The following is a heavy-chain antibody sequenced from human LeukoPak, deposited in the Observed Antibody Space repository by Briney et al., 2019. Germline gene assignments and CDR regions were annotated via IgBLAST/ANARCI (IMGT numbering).Heavy chain of an antibody. D-gene: IGHD3-22*01. Sequence: PGGSLTLSCEAYGFTFSNAWMTWVRQVPGKGLEWVSGLKWNGDNIRYADSVKGRFTISRDNAKSSLYLEMNSLRGEDTALYYCARRRDSSAYYYFDYWGQGTLVTVSS. CDR2: LKWNGDNI. CDR3: ARRRDSSAYYYFDY. V-gene: IGHV3-20*04. J-gene: IGHJ4*02. CDR1: GFTFSNAW.